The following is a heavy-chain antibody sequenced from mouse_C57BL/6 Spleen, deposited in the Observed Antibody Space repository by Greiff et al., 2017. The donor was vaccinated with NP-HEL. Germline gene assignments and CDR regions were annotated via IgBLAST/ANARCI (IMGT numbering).Heavy chain of an antibody. J-gene: IGHJ3*01. V-gene: IGHV1-47*01. CDR3: ARGYDYEIGWFAY. CDR2: FHPYNDDT. CDR1: GYTFTTYP. Sequence: VQLQESGAELVKPGASVKMSCKASGYTFTTYPIEWMKQNHGKSLEWIGNFHPYNDDTKYNEKFKGKATLTVEKSSSTVYLELSRLTSDDSAVYYCARGYDYEIGWFAYWGQGTLVTVSA. D-gene: IGHD2-4*01.